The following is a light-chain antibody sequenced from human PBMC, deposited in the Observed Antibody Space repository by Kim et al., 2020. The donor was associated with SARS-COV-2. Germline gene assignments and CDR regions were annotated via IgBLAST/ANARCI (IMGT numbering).Light chain of an antibody. J-gene: IGLJ2*01. CDR2: GKN. CDR3: NSWDSNDNVV. CDR1: SLRRYY. Sequence: SSELTQDPAVSVALGQTVRITCQGDSLRRYYATWYQQKPGQAPILVIYGKNNRPSGIPDRSSGSSSGNTASLTITGTPAGDEADYYFNSWDSNDNVVFGG. V-gene: IGLV3-19*01.